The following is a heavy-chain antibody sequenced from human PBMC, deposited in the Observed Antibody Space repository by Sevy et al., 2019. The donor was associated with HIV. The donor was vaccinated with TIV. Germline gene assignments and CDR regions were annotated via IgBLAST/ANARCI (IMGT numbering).Heavy chain of an antibody. CDR2: IYYSGIS. Sequence: SETLSLTCTVSGASISSSSYYWGWIRQPPGKGLEWIGSIYYSGISFYTPSLKSRVTIPVDTSKNQFSLKLSSVTAADTAVYYCTRRLSGSSSGRWFDPWGQGTLVTVSS. D-gene: IGHD6-6*01. CDR3: TRRLSGSSSGRWFDP. V-gene: IGHV4-39*01. J-gene: IGHJ5*02. CDR1: GASISSSSYY.